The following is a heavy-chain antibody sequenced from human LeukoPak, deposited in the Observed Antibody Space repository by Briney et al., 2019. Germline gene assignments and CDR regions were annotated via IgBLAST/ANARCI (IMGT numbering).Heavy chain of an antibody. D-gene: IGHD6-13*01. CDR2: MKPNSGNT. J-gene: IGHJ4*02. CDR1: GYTFTSYD. Sequence: ASLKVSCKASGYTFTSYDINWVRQATGQGLEWMGWMKPNSGNTGYAQKFQGRVTVTRNTPISTAYMEVSSLGSEDTAVYYCARRIAAAGTTLGYWGQGTLVTVYS. CDR3: ARRIAAAGTTLGY. V-gene: IGHV1-8*01.